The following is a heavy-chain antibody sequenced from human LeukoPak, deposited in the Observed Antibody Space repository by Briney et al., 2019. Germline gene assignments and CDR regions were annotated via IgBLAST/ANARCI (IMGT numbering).Heavy chain of an antibody. J-gene: IGHJ3*02. CDR3: AKDYTTYCSSTSCPPDAFDI. V-gene: IGHV3-23*01. CDR2: ISGSGGST. CDR1: GFTFSSYA. Sequence: GGSLRLSCAASGFTFSSYAMSWVRQAPGKGLEWVSAISGSGGSTYYADSVKGRFTISRDNSKNTLYLQMNSLRAEDTAVYYCAKDYTTYCSSTSCPPDAFDIWGQGTMVTVSS. D-gene: IGHD2-2*01.